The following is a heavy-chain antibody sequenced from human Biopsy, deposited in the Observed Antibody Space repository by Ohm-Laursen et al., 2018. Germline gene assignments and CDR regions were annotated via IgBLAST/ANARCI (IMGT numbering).Heavy chain of an antibody. V-gene: IGHV3-23*01. CDR3: VKQWGGYNFDS. CDR2: IDVSDYNT. D-gene: IGHD1-14*01. CDR1: GESFNGYY. J-gene: IGHJ5*01. Sequence: LSLTCAMYGESFNGYYWSWIRQTPGKGLEWVAHIDVSDYNTYYADSVRGRFTISRDNSKQMVHLEINSLTADDTAVYYCVKQWGGYNFDSWGQGTLVTVSS.